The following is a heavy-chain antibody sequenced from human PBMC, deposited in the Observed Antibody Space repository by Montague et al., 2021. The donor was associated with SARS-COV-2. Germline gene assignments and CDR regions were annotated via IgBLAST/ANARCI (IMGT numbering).Heavy chain of an antibody. CDR2: IYYSGST. D-gene: IGHD3-22*01. CDR3: ARERLGYYDTSSYYIFDY. J-gene: IGHJ4*02. Sequence: SETLSLTCTVSGGSVSSGSYYWSWIRQPPGKGLEWIGYIYYSGSTNYNPSLKSRVTISVDTSKNQFSLKLSSVTAADTAVYYCARERLGYYDTSSYYIFDYWGQGILVTVSS. V-gene: IGHV4-61*01. CDR1: GGSVSSGSYY.